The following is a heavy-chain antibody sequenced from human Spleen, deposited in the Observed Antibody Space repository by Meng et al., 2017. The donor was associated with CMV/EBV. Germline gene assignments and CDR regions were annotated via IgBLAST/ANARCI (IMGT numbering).Heavy chain of an antibody. J-gene: IGHJ4*02. V-gene: IGHV4-61*01. CDR2: ISYIGNT. Sequence: GSLRLSCIVSGGSVSSGPSYWSWIRQPPGRGLEWIGYISYIGNTNYNPSLKGRVTVSLDTSKNQFSLRLTSVTAADTAVYYCARGPYYNFWNGCSFYSWGQGALVTVSS. CDR3: ARGPYYNFWNGCSFYS. CDR1: GGSVSSGPSY. D-gene: IGHD3-3*01.